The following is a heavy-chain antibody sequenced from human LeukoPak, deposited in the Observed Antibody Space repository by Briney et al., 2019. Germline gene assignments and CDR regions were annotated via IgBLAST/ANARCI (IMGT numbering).Heavy chain of an antibody. CDR3: AKGGKWDVTPFDN. CDR1: GFTFTSYS. D-gene: IGHD1-26*01. Sequence: GGSLRLSCAASGFTFTSYSMNWVRQAPGKGLEWVSTISGGGGSTYYADSVKGRFTISRDNSKNTLYLQVNSLRAEDTAVYYCAKGGKWDVTPFDNWGQGTLVTVSS. CDR2: ISGGGGST. V-gene: IGHV3-23*01. J-gene: IGHJ4*02.